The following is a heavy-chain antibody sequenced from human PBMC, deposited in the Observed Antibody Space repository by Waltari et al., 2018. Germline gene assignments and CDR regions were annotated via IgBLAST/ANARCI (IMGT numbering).Heavy chain of an antibody. CDR2: IYWNEDK. J-gene: IGHJ4*02. D-gene: IGHD1-1*01. V-gene: IGHV2-5*01. CDR3: AHRRTRETAGTDFDY. CDR1: GVSLSTSGGG. Sequence: QITLKESGPTLVNPTQTLTLTCTLSGVSLSTSGGGVGWIRQPPGKAPEWLALIYWNEDKYYRPSLKSRLTITKDTSKNQVVLTMTNMDPVDTATYFCAHRRTRETAGTDFDYWGQGTLVTVSS.